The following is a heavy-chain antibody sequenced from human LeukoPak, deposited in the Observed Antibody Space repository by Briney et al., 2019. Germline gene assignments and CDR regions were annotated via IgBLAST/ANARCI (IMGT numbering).Heavy chain of an antibody. V-gene: IGHV5-51*01. J-gene: IGHJ5*02. CDR3: ARARWLRFPSFRRSLGCWFDP. CDR2: IYPGDSDT. CDR1: GYSFTSYW. D-gene: IGHD5-12*01. Sequence: GESLKISCKGSGYSFTSYWIGWVRQMPGKGLEWMGIIYPGDSDTRYSPSFQGQVTISADKSISTAYLQWSSLKASDTAMYYCARARWLRFPSFRRSLGCWFDPWGQGTLVTVSS.